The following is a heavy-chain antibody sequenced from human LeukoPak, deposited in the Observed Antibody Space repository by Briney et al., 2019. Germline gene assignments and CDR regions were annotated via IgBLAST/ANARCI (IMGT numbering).Heavy chain of an antibody. CDR1: GYTFTSYG. D-gene: IGHD3-10*01. V-gene: IGHV1-18*01. J-gene: IGHJ6*02. Sequence: ASVKVSCKASGYTFTSYGISWVRQAPGRGLEXXAWISTHNGTTNYAQQLQGRVTMTTDTSTSTAYMELRSLRSDDTAVYYCARRVWFGEFPMDVWGQGTTVTVSS. CDR3: ARRVWFGEFPMDV. CDR2: ISTHNGTT.